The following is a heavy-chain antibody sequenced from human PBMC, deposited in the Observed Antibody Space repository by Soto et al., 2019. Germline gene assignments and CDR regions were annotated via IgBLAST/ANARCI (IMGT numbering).Heavy chain of an antibody. CDR1: GFSFSSYA. D-gene: IGHD2-2*01. CDR2: TSGRGGRT. J-gene: IGHJ6*02. V-gene: IGHV3-23*01. Sequence: EVQLLESGGGLVQPGGSLRLSCAASGFSFSSYAMNWVRQAPGKGLEWVSATSGRGGRTYYADSVKGRFTISRDNSKNKLYLQMNSLRAEDTAVYYCAKSEFSVEMPTDGMDVWGQGTAVTVSS. CDR3: AKSEFSVEMPTDGMDV.